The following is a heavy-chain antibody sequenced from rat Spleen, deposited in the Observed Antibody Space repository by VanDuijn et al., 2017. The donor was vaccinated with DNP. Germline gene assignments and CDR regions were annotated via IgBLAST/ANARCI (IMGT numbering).Heavy chain of an antibody. CDR2: VSSNGSNT. J-gene: IGHJ2*01. V-gene: IGHV5-7*01. CDR1: GFTFGDYD. D-gene: IGHD1-1*01. Sequence: EVQLVESGGDLVQPGRSMKLSCAASGFTFGDYDMAWVRQAPKRGLEWVTTVSSNGSNTYYRDSVRGRFTISRDNAKSTLYLQMDSLRSEDTATYYCATQRLQWPFDYWGQGVMVTVSS. CDR3: ATQRLQWPFDY.